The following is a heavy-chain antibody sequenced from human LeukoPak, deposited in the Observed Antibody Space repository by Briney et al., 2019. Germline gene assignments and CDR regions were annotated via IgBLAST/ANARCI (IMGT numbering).Heavy chain of an antibody. V-gene: IGHV5-51*01. Sequence: GESLQISCEGSGYSFTNYWIGWVRQMPGKGLEWMGIIYPGDSDTRYSPSFQGQVTISADKSISTAYLQWSSLKASDTAMYYCARGERGNWGLYYFDYWGQGTLVTVSS. J-gene: IGHJ4*02. CDR3: ARGERGNWGLYYFDY. CDR2: IYPGDSDT. D-gene: IGHD7-27*01. CDR1: GYSFTNYW.